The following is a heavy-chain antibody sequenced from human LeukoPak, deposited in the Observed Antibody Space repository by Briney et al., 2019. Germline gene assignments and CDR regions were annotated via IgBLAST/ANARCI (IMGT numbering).Heavy chain of an antibody. CDR1: GGSISSGGYS. V-gene: IGHV4-31*11. CDR2: IYYSGST. CDR3: AREPLYCSSTSCYTWGFDY. Sequence: SQTLSLTCAVSGGSISSGGYSWSWIRQPPGKGLEWIGYIYYSGSTYYNPSLKSRVTISVDTSKSQFSLKLSSVTAADTAVYYCAREPLYCSSTSCYTWGFDYWGQGTLVTVSS. J-gene: IGHJ4*02. D-gene: IGHD2-2*02.